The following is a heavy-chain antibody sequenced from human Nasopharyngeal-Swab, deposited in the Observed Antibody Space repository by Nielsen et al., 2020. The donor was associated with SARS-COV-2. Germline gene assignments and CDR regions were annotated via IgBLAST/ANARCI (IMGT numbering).Heavy chain of an antibody. CDR1: GFTFSSYG. D-gene: IGHD3-22*01. CDR3: ARDSPYDSSGYHFDY. V-gene: IGHV3-33*01. CDR2: IWYDGSNK. J-gene: IGHJ4*02. Sequence: GESLKISCAASGFTFSSYGMHWVRQAPGKGLEWVAVIWYDGSNKYYADSAKGRFTISRDNSKNTLYLQMNSLRAEDTAVYYCARDSPYDSSGYHFDYWGQGTLVTVSS.